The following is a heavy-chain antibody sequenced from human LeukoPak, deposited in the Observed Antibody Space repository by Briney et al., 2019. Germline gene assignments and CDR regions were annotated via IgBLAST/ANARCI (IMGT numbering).Heavy chain of an antibody. V-gene: IGHV1-8*03. CDR1: GYTFTSYD. D-gene: IGHD4-17*01. CDR3: ARVAGDTTVTTRPRDYYYMDV. Sequence: ASVKVSCKASGYTFTSYDINWVRQATGQGLEWMGWMNPNSGNTGYAQKFQGRVTFTRNTDNSTAYMELSSLRPEDSAVYYCARVAGDTTVTTRPRDYYYMDVWGKGTTVTVSS. CDR2: MNPNSGNT. J-gene: IGHJ6*03.